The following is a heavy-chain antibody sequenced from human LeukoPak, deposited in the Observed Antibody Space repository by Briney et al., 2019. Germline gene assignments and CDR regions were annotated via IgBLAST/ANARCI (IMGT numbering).Heavy chain of an antibody. CDR3: ARDRDYGDLNWFDP. Sequence: PGGSLRLSCAASGFTFSSYSMNWVRQAPGKGLEWVSSISSSSSYIYYADSVKGRFTISRDNAKNSLYLQMNSLRAEDAAVYYCARDRDYGDLNWFDPWGQGTLVTVSS. V-gene: IGHV3-21*04. CDR1: GFTFSSYS. D-gene: IGHD4-17*01. J-gene: IGHJ5*02. CDR2: ISSSSSYI.